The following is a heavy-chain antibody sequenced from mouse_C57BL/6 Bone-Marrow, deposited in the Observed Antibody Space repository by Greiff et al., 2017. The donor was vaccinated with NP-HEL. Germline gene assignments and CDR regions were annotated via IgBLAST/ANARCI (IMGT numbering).Heavy chain of an antibody. CDR1: GFSLTSYG. CDR2: IWSGGGT. J-gene: IGHJ4*01. Sequence: QVQLQQSGPGLVQPSQSLSITCTVSGFSLTSYGVHWVRQSPGQGLEWLGVIWSGGGTDYTAAFISRLSISKDNSKDQVFCKMNSLQADDTAIYYCASKNYYAMDYGGQGTSATVSA. CDR3: ASKNYYAMDY. V-gene: IGHV2-2*01.